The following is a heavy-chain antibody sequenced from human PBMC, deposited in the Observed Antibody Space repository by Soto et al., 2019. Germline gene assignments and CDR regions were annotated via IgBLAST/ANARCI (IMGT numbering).Heavy chain of an antibody. D-gene: IGHD6-13*01. J-gene: IGHJ4*02. CDR3: ITIAGINIGDPFDH. CDR1: GLTFRNAW. CDR2: VTSKTDGGTT. Sequence: GGSLRLSCAASGLTFRNAWMSWAPQAPGKGLEWVGRVTSKTDGGTTVYAAPVKGRFTISRDDSRNTVHLQMNSLKTEDTGVYYCITIAGINIGDPFDHWGLGTLVTVSS. V-gene: IGHV3-15*01.